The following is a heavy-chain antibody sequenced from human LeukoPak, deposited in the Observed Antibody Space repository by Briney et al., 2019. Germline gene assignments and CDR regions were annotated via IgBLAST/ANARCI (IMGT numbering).Heavy chain of an antibody. Sequence: PGGSLRLSCAASGFTFSSYAMSWVRQAPGKGLEWVSAISGSGGSTYYADSVKGRFTISRDNSKNTLYLQMNSLRAEDTAVYYCAKGGGYSYGYRDAFDIWGQGTMVTVSS. CDR1: GFTFSSYA. V-gene: IGHV3-23*01. CDR3: AKGGGYSYGYRDAFDI. J-gene: IGHJ3*02. D-gene: IGHD5-18*01. CDR2: ISGSGGST.